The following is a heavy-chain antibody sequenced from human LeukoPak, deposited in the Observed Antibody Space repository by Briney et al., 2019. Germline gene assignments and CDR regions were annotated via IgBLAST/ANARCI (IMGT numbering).Heavy chain of an antibody. D-gene: IGHD3-10*01. CDR1: GGSISSSSYY. CDR2: IYYSGST. J-gene: IGHJ4*01. V-gene: IGHV4-39*07. CDR3: ARYPLLNGSGSYYSDN. Sequence: SETLSLTCTVSGGSISSSSYYWGWIRQPPGKGLEWIGSIYYSGSTYYNPSLKSRVTISIDTSKNQSSLKLNTVTAADTAVYYWARYPLLNGSGSYYSDNWGQGTLVTVSS.